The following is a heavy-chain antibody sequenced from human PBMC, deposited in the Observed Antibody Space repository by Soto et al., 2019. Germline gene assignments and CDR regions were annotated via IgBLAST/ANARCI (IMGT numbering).Heavy chain of an antibody. CDR2: ISYDGSNK. Sequence: VQLVESGGGLVQPGGSLRLSCAASGFTFSSYWMSWVRQAPGKGLEWVAVISYDGSNKYYADSVKGRFTISRDNSKNTLYLQMNSLRAEDTAVYYCARDGGRSYYYYYGMDVWGQGTTVTVSS. V-gene: IGHV3-30-3*01. J-gene: IGHJ6*02. D-gene: IGHD2-15*01. CDR1: GFTFSSYW. CDR3: ARDGGRSYYYYYGMDV.